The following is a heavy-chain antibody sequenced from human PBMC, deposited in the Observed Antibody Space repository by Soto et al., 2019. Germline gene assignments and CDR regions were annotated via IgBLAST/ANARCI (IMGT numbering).Heavy chain of an antibody. CDR3: AGDLSWGSNWYYYMDV. CDR2: ISSSSSVI. J-gene: IGHJ6*03. CDR1: GFILSDCA. V-gene: IGHV3-48*01. D-gene: IGHD7-27*01. Sequence: EVQLVESGGVLVQPGGSLRLSCATSGFILSDCAMNWVRQAPGTGLEWVSYISSSSSVIDYADSVKGRFTVSIDNARNALYLQMNSLRAEDTAVYYCAGDLSWGSNWYYYMDVWGKGTTVTVSS.